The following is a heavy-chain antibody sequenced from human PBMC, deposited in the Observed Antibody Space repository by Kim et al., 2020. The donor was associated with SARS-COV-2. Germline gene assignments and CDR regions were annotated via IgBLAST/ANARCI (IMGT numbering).Heavy chain of an antibody. CDR3: ARDGSGYSSSLGDAFDI. D-gene: IGHD6-6*01. CDR2: IWYDGSNK. J-gene: IGHJ3*02. CDR1: GFTFSSYG. Sequence: GGSLRLSCAASGFTFSSYGMHWVRQAPGKGLEWVAVIWYDGSNKYYADSVKGRFTISRDNSKNTLYLQMNSLRAEDTAVYYCARDGSGYSSSLGDAFDIWGQGTMVTVSS. V-gene: IGHV3-33*01.